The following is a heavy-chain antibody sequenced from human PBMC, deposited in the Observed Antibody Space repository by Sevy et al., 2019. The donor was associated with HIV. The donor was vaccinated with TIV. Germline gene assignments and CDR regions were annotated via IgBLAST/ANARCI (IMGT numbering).Heavy chain of an antibody. CDR3: ARDSRPTYYYDSSGYLYYFDH. V-gene: IGHV3-11*04. J-gene: IGHJ4*02. CDR1: GFTFSDYY. CDR2: ISSSGSSI. Sequence: GESLKISCAASGFTFSDYYMSWLRQAPGKGLEWVSYISSSGSSIYYADSVKGRFTISRDNAKNSLSLQMNSLRAEDTAVYYCARDSRPTYYYDSSGYLYYFDHWGQGTLVTVSS. D-gene: IGHD3-22*01.